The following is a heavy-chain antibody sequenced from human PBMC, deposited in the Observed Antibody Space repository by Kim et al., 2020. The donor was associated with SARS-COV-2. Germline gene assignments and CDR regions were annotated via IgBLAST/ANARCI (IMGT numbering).Heavy chain of an antibody. V-gene: IGHV4-34*01. CDR2: INHSGST. Sequence: SETLSLTCAVYGGSFSGYYWSWIRQPPGKGLEWIGEINHSGSTNYNPSLKSRVTISVDTSKNQFSLKLSSVTAADTAVYYCARGPRSRIAARGWFDPWGQGTLGTVSS. D-gene: IGHD6-6*01. CDR1: GGSFSGYY. CDR3: ARGPRSRIAARGWFDP. J-gene: IGHJ5*02.